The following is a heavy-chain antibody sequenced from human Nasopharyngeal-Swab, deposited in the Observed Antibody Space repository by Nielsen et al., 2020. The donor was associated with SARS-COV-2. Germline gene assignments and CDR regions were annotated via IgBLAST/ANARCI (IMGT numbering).Heavy chain of an antibody. V-gene: IGHV3-7*03. CDR2: IKQDGSGK. D-gene: IGHD3-3*01. CDR3: ARGPTIFGVVIPY. J-gene: IGHJ4*02. Sequence: VRQAPGKGLEWVANIKQDGSGKYYVDSVKGRFTISRNNAKNSLYLQMNSLRAEDTAVYYRARGPTIFGVVIPYWGQGTLVTVSS.